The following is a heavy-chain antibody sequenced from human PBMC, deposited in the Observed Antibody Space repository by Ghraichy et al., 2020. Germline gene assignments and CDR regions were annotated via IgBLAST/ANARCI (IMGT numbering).Heavy chain of an antibody. CDR2: ISWDGGST. V-gene: IGHV3-43D*04. CDR3: AKAGLNYYDSSGYANWYFDL. CDR1: GFTFDDYA. Sequence: GGSLRLSCAASGFTFDDYAMHWVRQAPGKGLEWVSLISWDGGSTYYADSVKGRFTISRDNSKNSLYLQMNSLRAEDTALYYCAKAGLNYYDSSGYANWYFDLWGRGTLVTVSS. D-gene: IGHD3-22*01. J-gene: IGHJ2*01.